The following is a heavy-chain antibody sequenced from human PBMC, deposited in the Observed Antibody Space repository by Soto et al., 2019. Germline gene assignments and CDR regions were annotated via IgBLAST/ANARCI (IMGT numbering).Heavy chain of an antibody. J-gene: IGHJ4*02. CDR3: AIGGYCSTTTCYAFFDY. CDR2: IIPSLGIA. CDR1: GGTFSSYT. V-gene: IGHV1-69*02. D-gene: IGHD2-2*01. Sequence: QVQLVQSGSEVKKPGSSVKVSCKASGGTFSSYTFSWVRQAPGQGLEWMGRIIPSLGIANYAQKFQGRVTITADKSTSPAYMELSSRRSEDTAVYYCAIGGYCSTTTCYAFFDYWGQGTLVTVSS.